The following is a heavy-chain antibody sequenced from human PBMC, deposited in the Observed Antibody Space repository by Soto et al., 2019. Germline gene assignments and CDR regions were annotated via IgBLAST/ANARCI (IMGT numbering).Heavy chain of an antibody. J-gene: IGHJ3*02. V-gene: IGHV1-3*01. CDR2: INAGNGNT. Sequence: QVQLVQSGAEVKKPGASVKVSCKASGYTFTSYAMHWVRQAPGQRLEWMGWINAGNGNTQYSQKFQGRVTITRDTSASTAYMELSSLSSEDTAVYYCARGVLRYFDWLSQAPFDIWGQGTMVTVSS. D-gene: IGHD3-9*01. CDR1: GYTFTSYA. CDR3: ARGVLRYFDWLSQAPFDI.